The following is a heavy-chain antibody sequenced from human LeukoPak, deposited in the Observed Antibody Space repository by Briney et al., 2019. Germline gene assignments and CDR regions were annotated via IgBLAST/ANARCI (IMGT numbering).Heavy chain of an antibody. D-gene: IGHD3-3*01. V-gene: IGHV4-30-4*08. J-gene: IGHJ4*02. CDR1: GGSISSGDYY. CDR3: ARVVFPFGVVIITPGTFDY. Sequence: PSQTLSLTCTVSGGSISSGDYYWSWIRQPPGKGLEWIGYIYYSGSTYYNPSLKSRVTISVDTSKNQFSLKLSSVTAADTAVYHCARVVFPFGVVIITPGTFDYWGQGTLVTVSS. CDR2: IYYSGST.